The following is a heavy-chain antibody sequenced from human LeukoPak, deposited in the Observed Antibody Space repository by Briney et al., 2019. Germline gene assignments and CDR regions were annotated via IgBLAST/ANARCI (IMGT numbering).Heavy chain of an antibody. J-gene: IGHJ4*02. CDR3: ARDFPFDC. V-gene: IGHV3-48*04. Sequence: GGSLRLSCAASGFTFSSYSMNWVRQAPGKGLEWVSYISSSSSTIYYADSVKGRFTISRGNAKNSLYLQMNSLRAEDTAVYYCARDFPFDCWGQGTLVTVSS. CDR2: ISSSSSTI. CDR1: GFTFSSYS.